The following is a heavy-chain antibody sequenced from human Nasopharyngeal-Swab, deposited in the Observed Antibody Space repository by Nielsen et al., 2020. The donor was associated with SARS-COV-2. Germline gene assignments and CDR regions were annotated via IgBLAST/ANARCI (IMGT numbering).Heavy chain of an antibody. CDR1: GFTFRSYW. V-gene: IGHV3-7*01. Sequence: GESLKISCAASGFTFRSYWMSWVRQAPGKGLEWVANIKQDGSEKYYVDSVKGRFTISRDNAKNSLYLQMNSLRAEDTAVYYCAREYYDYVWGSYRPNDYWGQGTLVTVSS. CDR3: AREYYDYVWGSYRPNDY. CDR2: IKQDGSEK. D-gene: IGHD3-16*02. J-gene: IGHJ4*02.